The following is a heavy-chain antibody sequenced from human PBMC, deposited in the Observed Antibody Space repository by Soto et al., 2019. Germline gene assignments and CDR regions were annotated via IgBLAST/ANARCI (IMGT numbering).Heavy chain of an antibody. CDR3: ARDVSPHSNPSWFDP. CDR1: GFSFRNSA. CDR2: IPLDGRNK. J-gene: IGHJ5*02. Sequence: QVQLVESGGGVVQPGRSLRLSCAASGFSFRNSAMHWVRQAPARGLEWVAMIPLDGRNKYYADSVRGRFTISRDNPMNTLYLQMNSLRAEDTAVYFCARDVSPHSNPSWFDPWGQGTLVAVSS. V-gene: IGHV3-30*04. D-gene: IGHD4-4*01.